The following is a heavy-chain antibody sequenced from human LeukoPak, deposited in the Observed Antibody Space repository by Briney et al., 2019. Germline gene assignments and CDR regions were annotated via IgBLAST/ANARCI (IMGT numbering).Heavy chain of an antibody. Sequence: PGGSLRLSCAASGFTFSSYGMHWVRQAPGKGLEWVAVISYDGSNKYYADSAKGRFTISRDNSKNTLYPQMNSLRAEDTAVYYCAKEAYDSSGYLGYFDYWGQGTLVTVSS. CDR3: AKEAYDSSGYLGYFDY. V-gene: IGHV3-30*18. CDR2: ISYDGSNK. D-gene: IGHD3-22*01. CDR1: GFTFSSYG. J-gene: IGHJ4*02.